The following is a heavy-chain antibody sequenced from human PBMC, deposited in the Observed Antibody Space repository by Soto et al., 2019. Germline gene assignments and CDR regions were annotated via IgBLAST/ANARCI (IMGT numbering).Heavy chain of an antibody. J-gene: IGHJ4*02. CDR1: GDTFAFYS. D-gene: IGHD3-10*01. CDR2: INPILSMS. V-gene: IGHV1-69*02. Sequence: QVQLVQSGAEVKRPGSSVKVSCKASGDTFAFYSINWVRQAPGLGLEWMGRINPILSMSNYAQRFQGRVTMTADKSTSTAYMVLNSLRSEDTAIYYCATSYGSGYRAFDYWGQGAQVTVSS. CDR3: ATSYGSGYRAFDY.